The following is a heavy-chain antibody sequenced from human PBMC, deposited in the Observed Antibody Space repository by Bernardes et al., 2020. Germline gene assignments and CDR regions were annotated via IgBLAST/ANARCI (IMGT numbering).Heavy chain of an antibody. D-gene: IGHD6-13*01. CDR3: ARDRSSPNGYYYGMDV. Sequence: GGSLRLSCAASGFTVSSNYMSWVRQAPGKGLEWVSVIYSGGSTYYADSVKGRFTISRDNSKNTLYLQMNSLRAEDTAVYYCARDRSSPNGYYYGMDVWGQGTTVTVSS. CDR1: GFTVSSNY. V-gene: IGHV3-53*01. J-gene: IGHJ6*02. CDR2: IYSGGST.